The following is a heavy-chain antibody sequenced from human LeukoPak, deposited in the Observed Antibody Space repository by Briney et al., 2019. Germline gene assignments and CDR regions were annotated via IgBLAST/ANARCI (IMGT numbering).Heavy chain of an antibody. D-gene: IGHD3-22*01. CDR3: ARDSSGYYYVNYYYYYMDV. J-gene: IGHJ6*03. CDR2: INDNGTKK. V-gene: IGHV3-7*01. Sequence: PGGSLRLSCAASGFTFSSYWMSWVRQAPGKGLEWVANINDNGTKKYYVDSVKGRFTISRDNAKNSLYLQMNSLRAEDTAVYYCARDSSGYYYVNYYYYYMDVWGKGTTVTVSS. CDR1: GFTFSSYW.